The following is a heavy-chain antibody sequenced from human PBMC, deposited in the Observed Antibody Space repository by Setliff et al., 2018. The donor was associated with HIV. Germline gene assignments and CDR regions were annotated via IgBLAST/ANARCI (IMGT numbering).Heavy chain of an antibody. V-gene: IGHV1-18*01. J-gene: IGHJ4*02. Sequence: ASVKVSCKASGYTFTSYGISWVRQAPGQGLEWMGWISAYNGNTNYAQKLQGRVTMTTDTSTGTVYMDLRSLRSDDTAMYYCAREKYGDKFDYWGQGTLVPSPQ. CDR2: ISAYNGNT. D-gene: IGHD2-8*01. CDR3: AREKYGDKFDY. CDR1: GYTFTSYG.